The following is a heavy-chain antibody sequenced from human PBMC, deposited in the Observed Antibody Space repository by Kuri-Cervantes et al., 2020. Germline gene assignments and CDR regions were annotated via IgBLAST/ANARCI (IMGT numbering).Heavy chain of an antibody. CDR1: GYILSNYW. Sequence: GESLKISCKTSGYILSNYWIGWVRQMPGKGLEWMGIIYPGGSETRYSPSFQGQVTISADKSISTAFLQWNSLKASDTAIYYCARQRFFDYWGQGTLVTVSS. CDR3: ARQRFFDY. J-gene: IGHJ4*02. CDR2: IYPGGSET. V-gene: IGHV5-51*01.